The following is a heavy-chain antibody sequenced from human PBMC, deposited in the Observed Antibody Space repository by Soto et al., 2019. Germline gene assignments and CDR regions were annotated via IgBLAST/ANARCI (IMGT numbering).Heavy chain of an antibody. CDR2: INHRGST. V-gene: IGHV4-34*01. CDR3: ARDGFCTSTTCRAGNWFDP. D-gene: IGHD2-2*01. Sequence: QVQLRQWGAGLLKPSETLSLTCVVYGGSFSGYYWSWIRQSPGKGLEWIGGINHRGSTNYNPSLESRVTISVDTSKNQFSLKLPSVTAADTAMYYCARDGFCTSTTCRAGNWFDPWGQGTLVTVSS. CDR1: GGSFSGYY. J-gene: IGHJ5*02.